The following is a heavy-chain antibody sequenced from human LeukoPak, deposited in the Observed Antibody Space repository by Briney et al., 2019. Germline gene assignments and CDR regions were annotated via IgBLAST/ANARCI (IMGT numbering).Heavy chain of an antibody. CDR2: INHSGST. J-gene: IGHJ6*03. CDR3: ARARRIWWPSYYYYYYMDV. D-gene: IGHD5-12*01. Sequence: SETLSLTCAVYGGSFSGYYWSWIRQPPGKGLEWIGEINHSGSTNYNPSLKSRVTISVDTSKNQFSLKLSSVTAADTAVYYCARARRIWWPSYYYYYYMDVWGKGTTVTVSS. V-gene: IGHV4-34*01. CDR1: GGSFSGYY.